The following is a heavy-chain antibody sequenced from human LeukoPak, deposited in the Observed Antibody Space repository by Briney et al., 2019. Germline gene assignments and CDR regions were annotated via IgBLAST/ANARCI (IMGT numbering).Heavy chain of an antibody. CDR3: ARDSSHYYYYYMDV. CDR2: IYTSGST. Sequence: TLSPTCTLSGASITIRSYCRSWTGQPAGERLERIRRIYTSGSTNYNPSLKSRVTISVDTSKNQFSLKLSSVTAADTAVYYCARDSSHYYYYYMDVWGKGTTVTVSS. J-gene: IGHJ6*03. V-gene: IGHV4-61*02. CDR1: GASITIRSYC.